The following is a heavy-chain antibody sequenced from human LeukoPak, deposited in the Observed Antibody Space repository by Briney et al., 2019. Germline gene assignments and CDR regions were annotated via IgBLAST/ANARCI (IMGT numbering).Heavy chain of an antibody. CDR2: ISYSGST. V-gene: IGHV4-59*12. D-gene: IGHD1-26*01. J-gene: IGHJ4*02. Sequence: SETLSLTCTVSGGSISGYYWSWIRQPPGKGLEWIGCISYSGSTNDNPSLKSRVTMSVDTSKNQFSLKLTSVTAADTAVYYCARARSGSLDYWGQGTLVTVSS. CDR1: GGSISGYY. CDR3: ARARSGSLDY.